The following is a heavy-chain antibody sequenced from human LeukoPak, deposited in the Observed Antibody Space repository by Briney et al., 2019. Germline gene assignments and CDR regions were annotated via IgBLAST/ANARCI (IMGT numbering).Heavy chain of an antibody. Sequence: SETLSLTCTVSGGSISSSSYYWGWIRQPPGKGLEWIGSIYYSGSTYYNPSLKSRVTISVDTSKNQFSLKLSSVTAADTAVYYCARGTKQLVRYYFDYWGQGTLVTVSS. CDR3: ARGTKQLVRYYFDY. V-gene: IGHV4-39*01. CDR1: GGSISSSSYY. CDR2: IYYSGST. D-gene: IGHD6-6*01. J-gene: IGHJ4*02.